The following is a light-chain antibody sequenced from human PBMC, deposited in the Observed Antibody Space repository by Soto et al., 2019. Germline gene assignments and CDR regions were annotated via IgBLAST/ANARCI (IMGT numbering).Light chain of an antibody. J-gene: IGKJ3*01. CDR1: QSVLYSSNNKNY. V-gene: IGKV4-1*01. CDR2: WAS. Sequence: DIVMTQSPDSLAVSLGERATINCKSSQSVLYSSNNKNYLAWYQQKPGQPPKLLIYWASTRESGVPDRFSGSGYGTDFTVTLSSLQAEDVAVYYCQQYYSAPPITFGPGTKVHIK. CDR3: QQYYSAPPIT.